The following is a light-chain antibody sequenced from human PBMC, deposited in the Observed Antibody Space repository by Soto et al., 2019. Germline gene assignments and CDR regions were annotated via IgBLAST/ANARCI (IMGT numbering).Light chain of an antibody. J-gene: IGKJ4*01. Sequence: EILMTQSPATLSVSPGERATLSCRASQSVYNNLAWYQQKVGQAPRLLIYGASIRATGIPARFSGSGSGTELTLTISSLQSEDFAVYFCQQYNNWPPLTFGGGTKVEIK. CDR2: GAS. CDR3: QQYNNWPPLT. CDR1: QSVYNN. V-gene: IGKV3D-15*01.